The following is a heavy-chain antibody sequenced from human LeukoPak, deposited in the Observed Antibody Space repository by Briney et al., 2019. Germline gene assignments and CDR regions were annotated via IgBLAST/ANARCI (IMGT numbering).Heavy chain of an antibody. CDR2: INSNSGGT. J-gene: IGHJ6*02. V-gene: IGHV1-2*02. D-gene: IGHD6-19*01. Sequence: AAVKVSFKASGYTFTGYYMHWVRQAPGQGLEGMGWINSNSGGTNYAQKFQGRVTMTRDTSISTAYMELSRLRSDDTAVYYCARDMEQWPDYYYCYGMDVWGQGTTVTVSS. CDR1: GYTFTGYY. CDR3: ARDMEQWPDYYYCYGMDV.